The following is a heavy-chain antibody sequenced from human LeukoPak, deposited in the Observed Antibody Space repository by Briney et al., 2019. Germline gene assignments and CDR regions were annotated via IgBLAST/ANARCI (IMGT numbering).Heavy chain of an antibody. J-gene: IGHJ3*02. CDR1: GGSISSYY. CDR2: IYYSGST. D-gene: IGHD3-10*01. Sequence: PSETLSLTCTVSGGSISSYYWSWIRQPPEKGLEWIGYIYYSGSTNYNPSLKSRVTISVDTSKNQFSLKLSSVTAADTAVYYCARAPYYYGSGSYAFDIWGQGTMATVSS. V-gene: IGHV4-59*01. CDR3: ARAPYYYGSGSYAFDI.